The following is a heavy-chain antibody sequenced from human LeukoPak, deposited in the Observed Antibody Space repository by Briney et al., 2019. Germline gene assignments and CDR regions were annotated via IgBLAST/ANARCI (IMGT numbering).Heavy chain of an antibody. CDR3: ARGRPRHRYYYDSSGYYYPY. D-gene: IGHD3-22*01. Sequence: PSETLSLTCAVYGGSFSGYYWSWIRQPPGKGLEWIGEINHSGSTNYNPSLKSRVTISVDTSKNQFSLKLSSVTAADTAVYYCARGRPRHRYYYDSSGYYYPYWGQGTLVTVSS. CDR1: GGSFSGYY. CDR2: INHSGST. V-gene: IGHV4-34*01. J-gene: IGHJ4*02.